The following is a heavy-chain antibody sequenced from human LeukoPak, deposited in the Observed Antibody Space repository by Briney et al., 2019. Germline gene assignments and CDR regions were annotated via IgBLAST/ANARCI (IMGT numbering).Heavy chain of an antibody. V-gene: IGHV4-61*01. CDR2: TYYTGNS. Sequence: PSEILSLTCTVSGGSVSSDNYYWTWIRQPPGKGLEWIGCTYYTGNSNYNPSLKSRVTISLDTSKNQFSLKLSSVTAADTAVYYCARGYYLPKTAEVGTTALFDYWGQGTLVTVSS. D-gene: IGHD1-1*01. J-gene: IGHJ4*02. CDR1: GGSVSSDNYY. CDR3: ARGYYLPKTAEVGTTALFDY.